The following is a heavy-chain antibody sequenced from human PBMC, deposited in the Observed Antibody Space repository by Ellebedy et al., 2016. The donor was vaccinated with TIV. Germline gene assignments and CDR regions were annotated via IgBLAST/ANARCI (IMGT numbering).Heavy chain of an antibody. CDR3: ARDVIFGVVIIVFDP. J-gene: IGHJ5*02. Sequence: GGSLRLXCAASGFTFSSYWMSWVRQAPGKGLEWVANIKQDGSEKYYVDSVKGRFTISRDNAKNSLYLQMNSLRAEDTAVYYCARDVIFGVVIIVFDPWGQGTLVTVSS. V-gene: IGHV3-7*03. CDR2: IKQDGSEK. CDR1: GFTFSSYW. D-gene: IGHD3-3*01.